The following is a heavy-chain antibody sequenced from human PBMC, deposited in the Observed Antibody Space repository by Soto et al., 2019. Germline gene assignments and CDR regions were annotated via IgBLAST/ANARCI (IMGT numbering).Heavy chain of an antibody. CDR2: INSDGSST. V-gene: IGHV3-74*01. CDR3: AREVSDFWSGYYFYYYYGMDV. Sequence: HPGGSLRFSCAASGFTFSSYWMHWVRQAPGKGLVWVSRINSDGSSTSYADSVKGRFTISRDNAKNTLYLQMNSLRAEDTAVYYCAREVSDFWSGYYFYYYYGMDVWGQGTTVTVSS. CDR1: GFTFSSYW. D-gene: IGHD3-3*01. J-gene: IGHJ6*02.